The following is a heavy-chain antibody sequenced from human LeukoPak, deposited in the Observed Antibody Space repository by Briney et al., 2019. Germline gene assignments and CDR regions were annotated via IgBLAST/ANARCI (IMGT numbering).Heavy chain of an antibody. CDR2: INPNSGGT. J-gene: IGHJ4*02. CDR1: GYTFTGYY. D-gene: IGHD3-22*01. V-gene: IGHV1-2*06. Sequence: ASVKVSCKASGYTFTGYYMHWVRQAPGQGLEWMGRINPNSGGTNYAQKFQGRVTMTRDTSISTAYTELSRLRSDDTAVYYCARVFSSGPVYYFDYWGQGTLVTVSS. CDR3: ARVFSSGPVYYFDY.